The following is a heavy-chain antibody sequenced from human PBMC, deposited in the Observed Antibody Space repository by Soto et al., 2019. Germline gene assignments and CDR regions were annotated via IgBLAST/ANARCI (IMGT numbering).Heavy chain of an antibody. CDR3: GRELYWILTGYGWFGP. J-gene: IGHJ5*02. CDR1: GYTFTSYA. CDR2: INAGNGNT. Sequence: ASVKVSCKASGYTFTSYAMHWVRQAPGQRLEWMGWINAGNGNTKYSQKFQGRVTITRDTSASTAYMELSSLRSEDTAVYYCGRELYWILTGYGWFGPWGQGTLVTVSS. V-gene: IGHV1-3*01. D-gene: IGHD3-9*01.